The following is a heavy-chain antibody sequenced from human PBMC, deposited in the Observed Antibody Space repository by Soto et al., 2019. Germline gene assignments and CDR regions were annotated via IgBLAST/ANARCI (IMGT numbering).Heavy chain of an antibody. J-gene: IGHJ6*02. V-gene: IGHV1-69*18. Sequence: QVQLVQSGAEVKKPGSSVKVSCKASGGTFSSYAITWVRQAPGQALEWMGRIIPMFGTANYAQKLERRVTITADESTSTAYMELSSLGSDDTAVYYCARPVITGTPTGYYYGMDVWGQGTPVTVSS. CDR3: ARPVITGTPTGYYYGMDV. D-gene: IGHD4-4*01. CDR1: GGTFSSYA. CDR2: IIPMFGTA.